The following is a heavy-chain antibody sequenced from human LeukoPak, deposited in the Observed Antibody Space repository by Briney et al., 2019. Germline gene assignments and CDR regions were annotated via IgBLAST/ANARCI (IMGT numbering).Heavy chain of an antibody. V-gene: IGHV4-4*07. D-gene: IGHD4-17*01. CDR3: ARDLEVSFRTTVTTRAFDI. J-gene: IGHJ3*02. CDR1: GGSISSYY. CDR2: IYTSGST. Sequence: PSETLSLTCTVSGGSISSYYWSWIRQPAGKGLEWIGRIYTSGSTNYNPSLKSRVTMSVDTSKNQFSLKLSSVTAEDTAVYYCARDLEVSFRTTVTTRAFDIWGQGTMVTVSS.